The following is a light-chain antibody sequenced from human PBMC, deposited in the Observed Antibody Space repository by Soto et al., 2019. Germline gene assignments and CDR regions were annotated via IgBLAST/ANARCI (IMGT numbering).Light chain of an antibody. Sequence: QSALTQPASVSGSPGQSITISCTGSSSDVGAYNYVSWYQQHPGKAPRLMIYGVTNRPSGVSNRFSGSKSGNTASLTISGLRAEDEADYSCSSYTSGSTLVVFGGGTKLTVL. CDR2: GVT. CDR1: SSDVGAYNY. V-gene: IGLV2-14*01. CDR3: SSYTSGSTLVV. J-gene: IGLJ2*01.